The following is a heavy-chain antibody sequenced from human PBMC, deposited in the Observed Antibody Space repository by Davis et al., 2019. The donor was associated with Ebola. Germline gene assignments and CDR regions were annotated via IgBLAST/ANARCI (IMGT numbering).Heavy chain of an antibody. CDR3: TCTYGETDY. D-gene: IGHD4-17*01. Sequence: GGSLRLSCAASGLTFSGSAMHWVRQASGKGLEWVGRIRSKANSYATAYAASVKGRFTISRDDSKNTAYLQMNSLKTEDTAVYYCTCTYGETDYWGQGTLVTVSS. J-gene: IGHJ4*02. V-gene: IGHV3-73*01. CDR1: GLTFSGSA. CDR2: IRSKANSYAT.